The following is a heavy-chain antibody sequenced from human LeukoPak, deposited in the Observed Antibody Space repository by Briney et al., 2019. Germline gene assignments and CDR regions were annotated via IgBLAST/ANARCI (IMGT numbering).Heavy chain of an antibody. J-gene: IGHJ6*02. V-gene: IGHV4-34*01. Sequence: SETLSLTCAVYGGSFSGYYWSWIRQPPGKGLEWTGEINHSGSTNYNPSLKSRVTISVDTSKNQFSLKLSSVTAADTAVYYCARGSSYYGMDVWGQGTTVTVSS. D-gene: IGHD6-6*01. CDR1: GGSFSGYY. CDR3: ARGSSYYGMDV. CDR2: INHSGST.